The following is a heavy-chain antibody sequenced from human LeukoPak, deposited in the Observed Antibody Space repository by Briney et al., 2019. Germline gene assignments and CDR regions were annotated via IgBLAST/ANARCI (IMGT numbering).Heavy chain of an antibody. J-gene: IGHJ4*02. D-gene: IGHD1-26*01. CDR3: AKDKTGGSYQYYFDH. CDR1: GFTFDDYA. V-gene: IGHV3-43*02. Sequence: PGGSLRLSCAASGFTFDDYAMHWVRQAPGKGLEWVSLISGDGGSTYYADSVKGRFTISRDNSKNSLYLQMNSLRTEDTALYYCAKDKTGGSYQYYFDHWGQGTLVTVSS. CDR2: ISGDGGST.